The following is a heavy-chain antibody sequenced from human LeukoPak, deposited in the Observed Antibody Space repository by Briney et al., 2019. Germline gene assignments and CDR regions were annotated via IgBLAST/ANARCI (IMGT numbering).Heavy chain of an antibody. Sequence: PSETLSLTCSVSGASISSYFWSWIRQPPGKGLEWIGYIYYSGTTNCNPSLKSRIAISLDTSKKQFSLRMRSVTAADTAVYYCARSTSGYYSKHYYFYMDVWGKGTTVTVSS. J-gene: IGHJ6*03. V-gene: IGHV4-59*01. CDR2: IYYSGTT. D-gene: IGHD3-22*01. CDR3: ARSTSGYYSKHYYFYMDV. CDR1: GASISSYF.